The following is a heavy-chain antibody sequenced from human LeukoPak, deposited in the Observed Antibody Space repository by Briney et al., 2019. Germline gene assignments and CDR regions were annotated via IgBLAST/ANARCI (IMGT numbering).Heavy chain of an antibody. J-gene: IGHJ3*02. CDR2: ISYDGSNK. CDR3: AKVGTTVVTLDAFDI. Sequence: GGSLRLSCAASGFTFSSYGMHWVRQAPGKGLEWVAVISYDGSNKYYADSVKGRFTISRDNSKNTLYLQMNSLRAEDTAVCYCAKVGTTVVTLDAFDIWGQGTMVTVSS. V-gene: IGHV3-30*18. CDR1: GFTFSSYG. D-gene: IGHD4-23*01.